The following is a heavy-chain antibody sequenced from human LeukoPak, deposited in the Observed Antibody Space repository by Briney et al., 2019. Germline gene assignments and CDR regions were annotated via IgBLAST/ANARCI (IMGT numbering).Heavy chain of an antibody. V-gene: IGHV6-1*01. CDR3: ARNRGYYGSGSYFSRIGYYYYYMDV. J-gene: IGHJ6*03. D-gene: IGHD3-10*01. CDR1: GDSISSNIAA. CDR2: TYYRSKLHF. Sequence: SQTLSLTCVISGDSISSNIAAWNWIRQSPSRGLEWLGRTYYRSKLHFDYAISVRGRISITPDTSKNQFSLQLSSVTAADTAVYYCARNRGYYGSGSYFSRIGYYYYYMDVWGKGTTVTISS.